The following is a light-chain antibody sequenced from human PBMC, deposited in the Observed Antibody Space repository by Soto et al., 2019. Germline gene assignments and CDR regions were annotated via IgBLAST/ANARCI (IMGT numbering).Light chain of an antibody. CDR1: QSTSGY. CDR2: AAS. Sequence: DIQMTQSPSSLSASVGDRVTITCRASQSTSGYLNWYQQKLGKAPKLLIYAASNLQSGVPSRFSGSGSGTDFTLTISSLQPEDFATYYCQQSYSTPYTLGQGTKVDIK. V-gene: IGKV1-39*01. J-gene: IGKJ2*01. CDR3: QQSYSTPYT.